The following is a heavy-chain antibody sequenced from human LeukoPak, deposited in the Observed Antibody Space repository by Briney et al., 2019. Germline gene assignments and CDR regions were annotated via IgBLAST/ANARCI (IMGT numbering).Heavy chain of an antibody. Sequence: SETLSLTCTVSAGSISSYYWSWIRQPAGKGLEWIGRIYTSGSTNYNPSLKSRVTMSVDTPKNQFSLKLSSVTAADTAVYYCAREYEAGYSSGWYPGNWFDPWGQGTLVTVSS. D-gene: IGHD6-19*01. CDR2: IYTSGST. CDR1: AGSISSYY. J-gene: IGHJ5*02. V-gene: IGHV4-4*07. CDR3: AREYEAGYSSGWYPGNWFDP.